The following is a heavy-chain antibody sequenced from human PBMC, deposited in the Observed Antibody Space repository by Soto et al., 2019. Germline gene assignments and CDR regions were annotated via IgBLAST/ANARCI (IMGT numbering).Heavy chain of an antibody. CDR2: ISYDGSNK. J-gene: IGHJ6*02. V-gene: IGHV3-30*18. CDR1: GFTFSSYG. CDR3: AKNSHYYYYYGMDV. Sequence: QSGGSLRLSCAASGFTFSSYGMHWVRQAPGKGLEWVAVISYDGSNKYYADSVKGRFTISRDNSKNTLYLQMNSLRAEDTAVYYCAKNSHYYYYYGMDVWGQGTTVTVSS.